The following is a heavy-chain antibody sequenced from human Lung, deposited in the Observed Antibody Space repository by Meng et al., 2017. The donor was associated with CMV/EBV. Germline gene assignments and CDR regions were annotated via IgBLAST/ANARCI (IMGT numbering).Heavy chain of an antibody. V-gene: IGHV1-8*01. J-gene: IGHJ4*02. CDR3: ARGLRRPSSAIDFGY. D-gene: IGHD2-2*01. Sequence: QVLLVQSGAEVKKPGASVKVSCKASGYTFTNYNINWVRQATGQGLEWMGWMNPNTGNTGYGQKFQGRITMTRNTAISTAYMELSSLTSEDTAVYFCARGLRRPSSAIDFGYWGQGTLVTVSS. CDR1: GYTFTNYN. CDR2: MNPNTGNT.